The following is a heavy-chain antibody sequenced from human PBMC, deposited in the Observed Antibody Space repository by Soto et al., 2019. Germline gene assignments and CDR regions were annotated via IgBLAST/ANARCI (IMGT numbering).Heavy chain of an antibody. Sequence: QVQLVQSGAEVKKPRASVKVSCKASGYIFTAYSMHWVRQAPGQGLEWMGVVNPSGGSTNYAQKFQGRITMTRDTSTSTIYMDPSSLTSEDTAVYYCAREENCSDGICYSEYFQRWGQGTLVTVSS. CDR3: AREENCSDGICYSEYFQR. V-gene: IGHV1-46*01. J-gene: IGHJ1*01. D-gene: IGHD2-15*01. CDR1: GYIFTAYS. CDR2: VNPSGGST.